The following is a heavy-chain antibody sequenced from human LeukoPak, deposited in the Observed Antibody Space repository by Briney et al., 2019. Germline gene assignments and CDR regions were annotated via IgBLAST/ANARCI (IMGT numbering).Heavy chain of an antibody. J-gene: IGHJ3*02. D-gene: IGHD3-22*01. Sequence: SETLSLTCTVSGYSISSGYYWGWIRQPPGKGLEWIGSIYHSGSTYYNPSLKSRVTISVDRSKNQFSLKLSSVTAADTAVYYCARAYYYDSSGFDAFDIWGQGTMVTVSS. V-gene: IGHV4-38-2*02. CDR1: GYSISSGYY. CDR2: IYHSGST. CDR3: ARAYYYDSSGFDAFDI.